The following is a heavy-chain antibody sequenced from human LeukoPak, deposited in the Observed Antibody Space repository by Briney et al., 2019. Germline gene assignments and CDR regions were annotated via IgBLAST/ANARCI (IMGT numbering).Heavy chain of an antibody. Sequence: PSETLSLTCTVSGGSISSYYWSWIRQPPGKGLEWIGYIYYSGSTNYNPSLKSRVTISVDTSKNQFSLKLSSVTAADTAVYYCATRTDIAAAGVDYWGQGTLVTVSS. CDR1: GGSISSYY. D-gene: IGHD6-13*01. CDR3: ATRTDIAAAGVDY. CDR2: IYYSGST. J-gene: IGHJ4*02. V-gene: IGHV4-59*12.